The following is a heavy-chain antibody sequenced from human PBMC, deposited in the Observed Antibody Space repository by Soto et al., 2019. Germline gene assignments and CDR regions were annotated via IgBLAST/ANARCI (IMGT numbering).Heavy chain of an antibody. CDR2: IHPRGGGS. D-gene: IGHD2-21*02. Sequence: QVQLVQSGAEVKKPGASVKVSCKPSGYTLNTYYLHWVRQAPGQGLEWMGIIHPRGGGSTYAQKFLGRVTMTRDTSTSTVFMELSSLRSADTAVYYCARRGHIAVVTDSFDYWGQGTLVTVSS. CDR3: ARRGHIAVVTDSFDY. V-gene: IGHV1-46*02. CDR1: GYTLNTYY. J-gene: IGHJ4*02.